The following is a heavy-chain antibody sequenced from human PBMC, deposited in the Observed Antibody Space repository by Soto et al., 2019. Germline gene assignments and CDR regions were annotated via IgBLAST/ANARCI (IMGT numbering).Heavy chain of an antibody. CDR2: INAGNGNT. CDR1: GYTFTIYG. D-gene: IGHD6-19*01. CDR3: ARVSGWYFLDY. V-gene: IGHV1-3*01. J-gene: IGHJ4*02. Sequence: ASVKVSCKASGYTFTIYGIIWVRQAPGQGLEWMGWINAGNGNTKYSQKFQGRVTITRDTSASTVYMELSSLRSEDTAVYYCARVSGWYFLDYWGQGTLVTVSS.